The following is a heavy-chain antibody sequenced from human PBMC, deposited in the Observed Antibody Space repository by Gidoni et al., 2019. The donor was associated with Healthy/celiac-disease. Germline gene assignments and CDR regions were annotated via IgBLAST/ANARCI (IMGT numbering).Heavy chain of an antibody. V-gene: IGHV4-39*01. D-gene: IGHD3-10*01. CDR3: ARLGIRGVIKN. J-gene: IGHJ4*02. CDR2: IYYSGST. Sequence: QLQLQESGPGLVKPSETLSLTCTVSGGSISSSSYYWGWIRQPSGKGLEWIGSIYYSGSTYYNPSLKSRVTISVDTSKNQFSLKLSSVTAADTAVYYCARLGIRGVIKNWGQGTLVTVSS. CDR1: GGSISSSSYY.